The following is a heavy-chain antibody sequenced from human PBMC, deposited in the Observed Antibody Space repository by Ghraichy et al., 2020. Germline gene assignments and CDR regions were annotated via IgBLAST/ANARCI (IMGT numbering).Heavy chain of an antibody. Sequence: SVKVSCKASGGTFDNYGITWGRQAPGQGLEWMGVIIPVFATTTYAQKFQGRLTISADESMSTAYMELSSLRFEDTAVYYCARERLGEFLFDYWGQGTLVTVSS. J-gene: IGHJ4*02. CDR2: IIPVFATT. D-gene: IGHD3-16*01. CDR3: ARERLGEFLFDY. CDR1: GGTFDNYG. V-gene: IGHV1-69*13.